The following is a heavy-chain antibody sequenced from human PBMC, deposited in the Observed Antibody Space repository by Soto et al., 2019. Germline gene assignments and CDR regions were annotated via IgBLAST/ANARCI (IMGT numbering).Heavy chain of an antibody. CDR2: FHYRGST. V-gene: IGHV4-61*01. J-gene: IGHJ4*02. CDR3: AREAHTRTIAPRYFDY. CDR1: GGSVSSDSYN. D-gene: IGHD6-13*01. Sequence: SETLSLTCTVSGGSVSSDSYNWSWIRQPPGKGLEWIGSFHYRGSTNYTPSLNSRVTISLDTSNNEFSLRLTSVTAADTAVDYCAREAHTRTIAPRYFDYWGQGTLVTVSS.